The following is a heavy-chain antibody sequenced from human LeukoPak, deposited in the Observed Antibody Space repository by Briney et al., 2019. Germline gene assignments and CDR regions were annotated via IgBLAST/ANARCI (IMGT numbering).Heavy chain of an antibody. CDR3: ARRLTQYDCFDP. CDR1: GGSISSGGYY. Sequence: SETQSLTCTVSGGSISSGGYYWSWIRQHPGKGLECIVYIYYSGNTYYNPSLKSRVSISVDTSKNQFSLHLNSVTPEDTAVYYCARRLTQYDCFDPWGQGILVTVSS. CDR2: IYYSGNT. D-gene: IGHD2-2*01. V-gene: IGHV4-31*03. J-gene: IGHJ5*02.